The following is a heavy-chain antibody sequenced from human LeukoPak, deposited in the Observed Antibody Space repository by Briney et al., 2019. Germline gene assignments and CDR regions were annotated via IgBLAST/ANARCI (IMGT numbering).Heavy chain of an antibody. CDR1: GLPFSSLV. D-gene: IGHD3-9*01. CDR3: ARDYDWAFDF. V-gene: IGHV3-48*02. J-gene: IGHJ4*02. Sequence: GGSLRLSCAASGLPFSSLVLSWVGHAPGQGLEWIAYINHNGEAIYYPDFVKGRFIISRDNAKNSLFLQMNDLRDEDTAVYYCARDYDWAFDFWGQGTRVTVSS. CDR2: INHNGEAI.